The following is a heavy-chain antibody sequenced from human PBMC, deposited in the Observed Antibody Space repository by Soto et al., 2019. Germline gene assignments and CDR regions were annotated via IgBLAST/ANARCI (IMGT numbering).Heavy chain of an antibody. J-gene: IGHJ4*02. Sequence: EVQLVESGGGLVKPGGSLRLSCAASGFTFSSYSMNWVRQAPGKGLEWVSSISSSSSYIYYADSVKGRFTISRDNAKNSLYLQMNSLRAEDTAVYYCASEVTIFGVVTKPGGDYWGQGTLVTVSS. D-gene: IGHD3-3*01. CDR3: ASEVTIFGVVTKPGGDY. V-gene: IGHV3-21*01. CDR2: ISSSSSYI. CDR1: GFTFSSYS.